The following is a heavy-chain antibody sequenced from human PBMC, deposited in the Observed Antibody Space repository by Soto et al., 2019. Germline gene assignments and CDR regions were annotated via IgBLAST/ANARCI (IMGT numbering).Heavy chain of an antibody. J-gene: IGHJ4*02. CDR1: GFTFSSYA. V-gene: IGHV3-64*01. Sequence: PGGSLRLSCAASGFTFSSYAMHWVRQAPGKGLEYVSAISSNGGSTYYANSVKGRFTISRDNSKNTLYLQMGSLRAEDMAVYYCARGHIVATISLLDYWGQGTLVTVSS. CDR2: ISSNGGST. D-gene: IGHD5-12*01. CDR3: ARGHIVATISLLDY.